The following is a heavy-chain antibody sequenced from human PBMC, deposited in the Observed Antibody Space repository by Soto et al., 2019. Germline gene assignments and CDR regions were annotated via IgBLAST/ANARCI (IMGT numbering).Heavy chain of an antibody. Sequence: QVQLVQSGAEVKKPGSSVKVSCKASGGTFSSYAISWVRQAPGQGLEWMGGIIPIFGTANYAQKFQGRVTITADESTSTAYMELISLRSEDTAVYYCARTFDCSSTSCLHYYYGMDVWGQGTTVTVSS. CDR3: ARTFDCSSTSCLHYYYGMDV. CDR2: IIPIFGTA. J-gene: IGHJ6*02. V-gene: IGHV1-69*01. D-gene: IGHD2-2*01. CDR1: GGTFSSYA.